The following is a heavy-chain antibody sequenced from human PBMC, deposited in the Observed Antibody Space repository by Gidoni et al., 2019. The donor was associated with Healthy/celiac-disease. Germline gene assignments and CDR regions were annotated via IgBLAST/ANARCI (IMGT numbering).Heavy chain of an antibody. CDR3: ARHSITIFGVVKGMDV. V-gene: IGHV4-39*01. J-gene: IGHJ6*02. CDR2: IYYSGST. CDR1: GGSISSSSYY. Sequence: QLQLQESGPGLVKPSETLSLTCTVSGGSISSSSYYWGWIRQPPGKGLEWIGSIYYSGSTYYNPSLKSRVTISVDTSKNQFSLKLSSVTAADTAVYYCARHSITIFGVVKGMDVWGQGTTVTVSS. D-gene: IGHD3-3*01.